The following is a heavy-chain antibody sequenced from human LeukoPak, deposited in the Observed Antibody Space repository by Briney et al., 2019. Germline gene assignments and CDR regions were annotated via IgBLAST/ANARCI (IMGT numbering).Heavy chain of an antibody. V-gene: IGHV3-20*04. D-gene: IGHD5-18*01. CDR1: GFTFSSSA. CDR2: INWNGGST. CDR3: ARLDTAMVLGNYMDV. Sequence: GGSLRLSCAASGFTFSSSAMSWVRQAPGKGLEWVSGINWNGGSTGYADSVKGRFTISRDNAKNSLYLQMNSLRAEDTALYYCARLDTAMVLGNYMDVWGKGTTVTVSS. J-gene: IGHJ6*03.